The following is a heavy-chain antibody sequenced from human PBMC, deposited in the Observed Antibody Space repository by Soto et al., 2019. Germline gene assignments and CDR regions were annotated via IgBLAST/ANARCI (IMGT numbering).Heavy chain of an antibody. CDR1: GFTFSSYG. CDR3: ARGLYGSGSYYTSDY. D-gene: IGHD3-10*01. CDR2: IWYDGSNK. V-gene: IGHV3-33*01. Sequence: QVQLVESGGGVVQPGRSLRLSCAASGFTFSSYGMHWVRQAPGKGLEWVAVIWYDGSNKYYADSVKGRFTISRDNSKNTRYLQMNSLRAEDTAVYYCARGLYGSGSYYTSDYWGQGTLVTVSS. J-gene: IGHJ4*02.